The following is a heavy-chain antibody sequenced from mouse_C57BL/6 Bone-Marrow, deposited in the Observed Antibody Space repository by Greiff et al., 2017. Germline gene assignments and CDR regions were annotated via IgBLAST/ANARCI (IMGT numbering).Heavy chain of an antibody. D-gene: IGHD1-1*01. J-gene: IGHJ1*03. Sequence: EVQLQQSGPELVKPGASVKIPCKASGYTFTDYNMDWVKQSHGKSLEWIGDINPNNGGTIYNQKFKGKATLTVDKSSSTAYMELRSLTSEDTAVYYCARSPITTVVAYWYFDVWGTGTTVTVSS. CDR3: ARSPITTVVAYWYFDV. CDR2: INPNNGGT. V-gene: IGHV1-18*01. CDR1: GYTFTDYN.